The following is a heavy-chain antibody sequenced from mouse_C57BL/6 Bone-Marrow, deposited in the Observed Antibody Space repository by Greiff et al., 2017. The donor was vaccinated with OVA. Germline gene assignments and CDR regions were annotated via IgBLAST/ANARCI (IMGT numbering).Heavy chain of an antibody. CDR3: ARANYYGSYYYAMDY. D-gene: IGHD1-1*01. Sequence: EVQLQESGPGLVKPSQSLSLTCSVTGYSITSGYYWNWIRQFPGNKLEWMGYISYDGSNNYNPSLKNRISITRDTSKNQFFLKLNSVTTEDTATYYCARANYYGSYYYAMDYWGQGTSVTVSS. CDR2: ISYDGSN. CDR1: GYSITSGYY. J-gene: IGHJ4*01. V-gene: IGHV3-6*01.